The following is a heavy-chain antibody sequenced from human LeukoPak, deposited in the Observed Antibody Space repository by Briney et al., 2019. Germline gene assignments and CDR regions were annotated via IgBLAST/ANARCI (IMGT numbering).Heavy chain of an antibody. CDR2: INHSGST. Sequence: SETLSLTCAVYGGSFSGYYWSWIRQPPGKGLEWIGEINHSGSTNYNPSLKSRVTISVDTSKNQFSLKLSSVTAADTAVYYCAKQYSSSWYVGAWFDPWGQGTLVTVSS. CDR1: GGSFSGYY. D-gene: IGHD6-13*01. J-gene: IGHJ5*02. V-gene: IGHV4-34*01. CDR3: AKQYSSSWYVGAWFDP.